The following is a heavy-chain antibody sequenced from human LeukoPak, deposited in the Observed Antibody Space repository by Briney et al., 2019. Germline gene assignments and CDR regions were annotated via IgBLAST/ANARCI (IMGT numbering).Heavy chain of an antibody. D-gene: IGHD4-11*01. CDR2: INGSGGST. Sequence: GGSLRLSCAASGFTFSSFEMNWVRQAPGKGLEWVSGINGSGGSTYYAVSVKGRFTISRDNDKNSLYLQMDSLGAEDTAVYFCAKTAYSNYDFDYWGQGILVTVSS. V-gene: IGHV3-48*03. J-gene: IGHJ4*02. CDR3: AKTAYSNYDFDY. CDR1: GFTFSSFE.